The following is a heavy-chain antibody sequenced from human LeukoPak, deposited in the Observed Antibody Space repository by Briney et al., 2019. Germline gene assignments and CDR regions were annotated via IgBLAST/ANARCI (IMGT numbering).Heavy chain of an antibody. CDR2: SYPGDSDT. D-gene: IGHD3-22*01. J-gene: IGHJ6*02. Sequence: GESLKISCKGSGYSFTSYWIGWVRQMPGKGLEWMGISYPGDSDTRYSPSFPGQVTLAADKSLSAAYLQWSTLKASDTAMYYCARGAGGYYDSSGSPRLYYYYGMDVWGQGTTVTVSS. CDR1: GYSFTSYW. V-gene: IGHV5-51*01. CDR3: ARGAGGYYDSSGSPRLYYYYGMDV.